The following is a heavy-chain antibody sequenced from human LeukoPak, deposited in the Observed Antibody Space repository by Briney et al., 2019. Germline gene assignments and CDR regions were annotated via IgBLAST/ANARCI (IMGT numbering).Heavy chain of an antibody. V-gene: IGHV3-30-3*01. CDR1: GFTFSSYA. J-gene: IGHJ4*02. D-gene: IGHD3-10*01. CDR2: ISYDGSNK. CDR3: ARDSRPYYYGSGSSY. Sequence: GGSLRLSCAASGFTFSSYAMHWVRQAPGKGLEWVAGISYDGSNKYYADSVKGRFTISRDNSKNTLYLQMNSLRAEDTAVYYCARDSRPYYYGSGSSYWGQGTLVTVSS.